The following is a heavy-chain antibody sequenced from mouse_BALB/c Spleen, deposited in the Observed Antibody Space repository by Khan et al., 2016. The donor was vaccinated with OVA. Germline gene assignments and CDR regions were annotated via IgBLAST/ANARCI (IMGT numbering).Heavy chain of an antibody. J-gene: IGHJ2*01. V-gene: IGHV3-2*02. D-gene: IGHD1-2*01. Sequence: EVKLLESGPGLVKPSQSLSLTCTVTGYSITSGYGWNWIRQFPGNKLEWMGYISYSGITNYNPSLKSRISITRDTSKNQFFLQLNSVTTEDTVTYYCARTARIKYWGQGTTLTVSS. CDR3: ARTARIKY. CDR1: GYSITSGYG. CDR2: ISYSGIT.